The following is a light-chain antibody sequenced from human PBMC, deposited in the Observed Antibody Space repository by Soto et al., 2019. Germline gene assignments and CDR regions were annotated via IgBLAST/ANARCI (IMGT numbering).Light chain of an antibody. CDR1: QTVGNNY. V-gene: IGKV3-20*01. CDR2: GAS. Sequence: EIVLTQSPGTLSLSPGERATLSCRASQTVGNNYLAWYQQKPGQTPRLLIYGASNRATGIPDRISGSGSGTDFTLFISRLEPEDFAVYYCQQYASSPLTFGGGTKVEIK. J-gene: IGKJ4*01. CDR3: QQYASSPLT.